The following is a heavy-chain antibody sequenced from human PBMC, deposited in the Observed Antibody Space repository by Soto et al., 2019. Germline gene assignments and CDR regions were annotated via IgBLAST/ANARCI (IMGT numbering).Heavy chain of an antibody. D-gene: IGHD1-26*01. V-gene: IGHV3-23*01. CDR3: AHRGRRPLNSGSYYHFDY. CDR2: ISGSGGST. Sequence: PGGSLRLSCAASGFTFSSYAMSWVRQAPGKGLEWVSAISGSGGSTYYADSVKGRFTISRDNSKNTLYLQMNSLRAEDTATYYYAHRGRRPLNSGSYYHFDYWGQGILVTVSS. CDR1: GFTFSSYA. J-gene: IGHJ4*02.